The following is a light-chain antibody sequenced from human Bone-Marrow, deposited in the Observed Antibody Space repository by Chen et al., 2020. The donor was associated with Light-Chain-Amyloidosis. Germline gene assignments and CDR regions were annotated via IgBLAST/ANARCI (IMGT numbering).Light chain of an antibody. J-gene: IGLJ2*01. V-gene: IGLV3-25*03. CDR3: QSANSSGTYEVI. CDR2: RDT. Sequence: SYELTQPPSVSVSPGQTARITCSGDDLPTKYAYWYQQKPGQAPVLVIHRDTERPLRISERFSGSSSGTTATLTISGVQAEDEADYHCQSANSSGTYEVIFGGGTKLTVL. CDR1: DLPTKY.